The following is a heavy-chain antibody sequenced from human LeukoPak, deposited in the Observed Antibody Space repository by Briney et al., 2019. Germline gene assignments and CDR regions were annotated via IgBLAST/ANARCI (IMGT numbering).Heavy chain of an antibody. Sequence: ASVKVSCKASGYTFTGYYMHWVRQAPGQGLEWMGWINPNSGGTNYAQKFQGRVTMTRDTSISTAYMELSRLRSGDTAVYYCARVGRYYDSSGNFDYWGQGTLVTVSS. D-gene: IGHD3-22*01. V-gene: IGHV1-2*02. J-gene: IGHJ4*02. CDR1: GYTFTGYY. CDR3: ARVGRYYDSSGNFDY. CDR2: INPNSGGT.